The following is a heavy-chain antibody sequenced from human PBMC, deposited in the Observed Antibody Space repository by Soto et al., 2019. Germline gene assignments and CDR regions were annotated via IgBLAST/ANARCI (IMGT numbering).Heavy chain of an antibody. CDR3: ARDRGDYWFDP. CDR2: IYSGGST. V-gene: IGHV3-53*01. J-gene: IGHJ5*02. CDR1: GFTVSSNY. D-gene: IGHD2-21*02. Sequence: EVQLVESGGGLIQPGGSLRLSCAASGFTVSSNYMSWVRQAPGMGLEWVSVIYSGGSTYYADSVKGRFTISRDNSKNTLYLQMNSLRAEDTAVYFCARDRGDYWFDPWGQGTLVTVSS.